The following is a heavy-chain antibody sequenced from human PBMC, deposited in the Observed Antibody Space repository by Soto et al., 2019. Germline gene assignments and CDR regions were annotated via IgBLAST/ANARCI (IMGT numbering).Heavy chain of an antibody. Sequence: ASVKVSCKASGYTFTSYGISWVRQAPGQGLEWMGWISAYNGNTNYAQKLQGRVTMTTDTSTGTAYMELRSLRSDETAVYYCARGPIAVVGSWWYFDLWGRGTLVTVSS. V-gene: IGHV1-18*01. J-gene: IGHJ2*01. CDR1: GYTFTSYG. D-gene: IGHD6-19*01. CDR3: ARGPIAVVGSWWYFDL. CDR2: ISAYNGNT.